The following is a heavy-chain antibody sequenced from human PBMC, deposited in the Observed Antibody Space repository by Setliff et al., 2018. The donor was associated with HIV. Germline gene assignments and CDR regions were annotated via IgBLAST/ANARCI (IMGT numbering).Heavy chain of an antibody. J-gene: IGHJ4*02. V-gene: IGHV3-23*01. CDR1: GFTFSSYA. Sequence: PGGSLRLSCAASGFTFSSYAMTWVRQAPGKGLEWVSSITGSGDSTYYANSVKGRFTISRDSSKNTLSLQMSSLRAEDTALYYCAKDSRPDYWGQGTLVTVSS. CDR2: ITGSGDST. CDR3: AKDSRPDY.